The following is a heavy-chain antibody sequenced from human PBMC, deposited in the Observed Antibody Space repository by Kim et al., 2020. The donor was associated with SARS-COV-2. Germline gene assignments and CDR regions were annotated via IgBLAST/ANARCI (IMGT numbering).Heavy chain of an antibody. V-gene: IGHV4-59*01. CDR3: ARRVVVMAVGWFDP. Sequence: TPALKRRVTISVDTSRNQFSLKLSSVTAADTAVYYCARRVVVMAVGWFDPWGQGTLVTVSS. D-gene: IGHD2-15*01. J-gene: IGHJ5*02.